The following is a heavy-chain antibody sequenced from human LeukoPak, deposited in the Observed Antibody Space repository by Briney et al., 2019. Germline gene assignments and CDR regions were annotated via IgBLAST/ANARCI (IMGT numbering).Heavy chain of an antibody. D-gene: IGHD6-13*01. CDR1: GGSISSYY. V-gene: IGHV4-4*07. Sequence: SETLSLTCTVSGGSISSYYWSWIRQPAGKGLEWIGRIYTSGSTNYNPSLKSRVTMSVDTSKNQFSLKLSSVTAADTAVYYCARDRGTSSSWYSYYYGMDVWGQGTTVTVSS. CDR3: ARDRGTSSSWYSYYYGMDV. CDR2: IYTSGST. J-gene: IGHJ6*02.